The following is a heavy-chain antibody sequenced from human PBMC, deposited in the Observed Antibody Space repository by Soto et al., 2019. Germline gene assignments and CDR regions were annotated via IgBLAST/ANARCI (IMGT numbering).Heavy chain of an antibody. CDR1: GFTFSTYG. CDR3: ARDLSYGSRSFSMDV. CDR2: IWYDGSNK. V-gene: IGHV3-33*01. Sequence: GGSLRLSCAASGFTFSTYGLHWVRQAPGKGLEWVAIIWYDGSNKYYAGSVKGRFTVSRDNSKNTLYLQMNGLGAEDTAVYYCARDLSYGSRSFSMDVWGKGTTVTVSS. J-gene: IGHJ6*04. D-gene: IGHD3-10*01.